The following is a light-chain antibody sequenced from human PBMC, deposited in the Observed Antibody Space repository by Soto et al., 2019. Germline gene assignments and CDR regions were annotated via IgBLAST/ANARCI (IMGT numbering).Light chain of an antibody. Sequence: EIVLTQSPAIVSVSPGERATLSCRASQSISRSLAWYQQKPGQAPRLLISDASTRATGIPARFSGSGSGTEFTLTISSLQSEDFAVYYCQQSNDWWTFGQGTKVDI. CDR1: QSISRS. CDR2: DAS. J-gene: IGKJ1*01. CDR3: QQSNDWWT. V-gene: IGKV3-15*01.